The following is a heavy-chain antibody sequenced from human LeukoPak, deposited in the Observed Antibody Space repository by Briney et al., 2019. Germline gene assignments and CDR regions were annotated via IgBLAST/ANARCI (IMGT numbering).Heavy chain of an antibody. CDR1: GFTFSSYG. J-gene: IGHJ4*02. CDR3: ARDSRACSGGSCYDY. D-gene: IGHD2-15*01. CDR2: ISSSSSYI. V-gene: IGHV3-21*01. Sequence: GGSLRLSCAASGFTFSSYGMHWVRQAPGKGLEWVSSISSSSSYIYYADSVKGRFTISRDNAKNSLYLQMNSLRAEDTAVYYCARDSRACSGGSCYDYWGQGTLVTVSS.